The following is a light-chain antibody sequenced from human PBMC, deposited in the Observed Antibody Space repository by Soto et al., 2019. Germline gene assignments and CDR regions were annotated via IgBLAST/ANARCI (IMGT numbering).Light chain of an antibody. CDR2: HVG. J-gene: IGLJ2*01. Sequence: QSALTQPRSVSGSPGQSVTISCTGTSSDVGGWNYVSWFQHHPGKALQLMIYHVGERPSGVPDRFSGSKSGNTASLTISGVQAEDEADYYCCSYAGSYSWIFGGGTKLTVL. CDR1: SSDVGGWNY. V-gene: IGLV2-11*01. CDR3: CSYAGSYSWI.